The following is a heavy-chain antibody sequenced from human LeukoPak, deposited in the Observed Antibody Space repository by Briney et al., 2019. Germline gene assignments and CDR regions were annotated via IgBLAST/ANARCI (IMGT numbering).Heavy chain of an antibody. V-gene: IGHV3-21*01. CDR3: ARDGGATFDY. D-gene: IGHD1-26*01. CDR1: GFTFSSYS. Sequence: GGSLRLSCAASGFTFSSYSMNWVRQAPGKWLEWVSSISSSSSYIYYADSVKGRFTISRDNAKNSLYLQMNSLRAEDTAVYYCARDGGATFDYWGQGTLVTVSS. CDR2: ISSSSSYI. J-gene: IGHJ4*02.